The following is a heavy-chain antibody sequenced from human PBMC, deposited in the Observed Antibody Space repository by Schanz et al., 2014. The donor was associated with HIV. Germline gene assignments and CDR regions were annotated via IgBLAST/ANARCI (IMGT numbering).Heavy chain of an antibody. V-gene: IGHV3-30*18. J-gene: IGHJ6*02. CDR3: AKDRNHYDSRYRGKGNYYYYYGMDV. D-gene: IGHD3-22*01. CDR2: ISYDGTNK. CDR1: GFTFSTYA. Sequence: QVQLVESGGGVVQPGRSLRLSCVASGFTFSTYAMHWVRQAPGKGLEWVAVISYDGTNKKFADSVKGRFTISRDNSKNTLYLQMKSLRPEDTAVYYCAKDRNHYDSRYRGKGNYYYYYGMDVWGQGTTVTVSS.